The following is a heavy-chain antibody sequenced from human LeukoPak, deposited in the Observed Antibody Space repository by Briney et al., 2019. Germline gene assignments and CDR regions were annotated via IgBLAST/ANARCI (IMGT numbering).Heavy chain of an antibody. V-gene: IGHV3-23*01. CDR3: TREGCGATSCYTNDY. D-gene: IGHD2-2*02. CDR1: GFTFSSYA. J-gene: IGHJ4*02. CDR2: ISGSGGST. Sequence: GGSLRLSCAASGFTFSSYAMSWVRQAPGKGLEWVSAISGSGGSTYYADSVKGRFTISRDNSKNTLYLQMNSLKTEDTAIYYCTREGCGATSCYTNDYWGQGTLVTVSS.